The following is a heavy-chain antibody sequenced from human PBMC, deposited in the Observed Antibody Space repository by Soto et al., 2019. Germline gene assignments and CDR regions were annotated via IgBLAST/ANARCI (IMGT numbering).Heavy chain of an antibody. D-gene: IGHD2-2*01. CDR2: ISYDGSNK. CDR1: GFTFSSYG. V-gene: IGHV3-30*18. J-gene: IGHJ5*02. Sequence: GGSLRLSCAASGFTFSSYGMHWVRQAPGKGLEWVAVISYDGSNKYYADSVKGRFTISRDNSKNTLYLQMNSLRAEDTAVYYCAKDDGTCSSTSCYSPDLWGQGTLVTVSS. CDR3: AKDDGTCSSTSCYSPDL.